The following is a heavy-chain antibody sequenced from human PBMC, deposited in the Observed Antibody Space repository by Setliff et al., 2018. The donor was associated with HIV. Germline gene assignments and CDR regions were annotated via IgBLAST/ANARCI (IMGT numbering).Heavy chain of an antibody. CDR1: GFTFSSYA. J-gene: IGHJ2*01. CDR3: ARDRFPQSNIFGAWYFDL. D-gene: IGHD3-10*02. V-gene: IGHV3-30*01. Sequence: GGSLRLSCAASGFTFSSYAMHWVRQAPGKGLEWVAVISYDGSDKYYADSVKGRFTISRDNSKNTLYLQMNSLRAEDTAVYYCARDRFPQSNIFGAWYFDLWGRGTLVTVSS. CDR2: ISYDGSDK.